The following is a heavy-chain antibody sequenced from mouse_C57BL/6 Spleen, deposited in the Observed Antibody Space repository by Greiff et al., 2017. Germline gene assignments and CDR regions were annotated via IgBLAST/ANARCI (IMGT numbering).Heavy chain of an antibody. Sequence: QVQLQQPGAELVKPGASVKLSCKASGYTFTSYWMQWVKQRPGQGLEWIGEIDPSDSYTNYNQKFKGKATLTVDTSSSTAYMQLSSLPSDDSAVYYCARRVRRRAMDYWGQGTSVTVSS. J-gene: IGHJ4*01. D-gene: IGHD2-14*01. CDR3: ARRVRRRAMDY. CDR1: GYTFTSYW. V-gene: IGHV1-50*01. CDR2: IDPSDSYT.